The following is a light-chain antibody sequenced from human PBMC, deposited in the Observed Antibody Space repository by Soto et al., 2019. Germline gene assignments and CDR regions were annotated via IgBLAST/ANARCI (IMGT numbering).Light chain of an antibody. CDR3: QQYNNWPIT. J-gene: IGKJ5*01. V-gene: IGKV3-15*01. CDR2: HTH. CDR1: QSVSSSY. Sequence: EIVLTQSPGTLSLSPGERATLSCRASQSVSSSYLAWYQQKPGQAPRLLIYHTHTRATGIPGRFSGSGSGTEFTLTISSLQSEDFAVYYCQQYNNWPITFGQGTRLEI.